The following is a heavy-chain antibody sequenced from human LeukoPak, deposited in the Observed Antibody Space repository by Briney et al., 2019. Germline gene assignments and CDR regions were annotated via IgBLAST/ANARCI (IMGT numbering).Heavy chain of an antibody. D-gene: IGHD3-3*01. V-gene: IGHV1-2*02. J-gene: IGHJ4*02. CDR2: INCNSAGT. CDR1: GYTFTGYY. Sequence: ASAKVSCKASGYTFTGYYMHWVRQAPGQGLEWMGWINCNSAGTKYPQKFQGRVSMTRDTSISTAYLELSRLRSDDTAVYYCARDLTIVGGVSDPRIRGHWGQGTLVTVSS. CDR3: ARDLTIVGGVSDPRIRGH.